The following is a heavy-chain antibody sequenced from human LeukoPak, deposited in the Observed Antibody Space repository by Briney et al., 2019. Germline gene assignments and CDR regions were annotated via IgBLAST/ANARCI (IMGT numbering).Heavy chain of an antibody. D-gene: IGHD3-10*01. Sequence: GGSLRLSCAASGFTFSSYWMSWVRQAPGKGLEWVAVISYDGSNKYYADSVKGRFTISRDNSKNTLYLQMNSLRAEDTAVYYCARDEWFGDLRDYWGQGTLVTVSS. CDR1: GFTFSSYW. CDR2: ISYDGSNK. J-gene: IGHJ4*02. V-gene: IGHV3-30*03. CDR3: ARDEWFGDLRDY.